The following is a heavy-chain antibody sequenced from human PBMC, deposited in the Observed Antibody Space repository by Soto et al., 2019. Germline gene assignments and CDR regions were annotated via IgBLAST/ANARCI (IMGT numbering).Heavy chain of an antibody. CDR3: ARDRWGSCSSTSCPFNWFDP. V-gene: IGHV3-21*01. Sequence: LRLSCAASGFTFSSYSMNWVRQAPGKGLEWVSSISSSSSYIYYADSVKGRFTISRDNAKNSLYLQMNSLRAEDTAVYYCARDRWGSCSSTSCPFNWFDPWGQGTLVTVSS. D-gene: IGHD2-2*01. CDR2: ISSSSSYI. CDR1: GFTFSSYS. J-gene: IGHJ5*02.